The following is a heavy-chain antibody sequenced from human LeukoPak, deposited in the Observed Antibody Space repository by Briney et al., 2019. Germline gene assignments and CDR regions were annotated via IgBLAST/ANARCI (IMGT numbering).Heavy chain of an antibody. J-gene: IGHJ4*02. CDR1: GGSFSGYY. V-gene: IGHV4-34*01. Sequence: ASETLSLTCAVYGGSFSGYYWSWIRQPPGKGLEWIGEINHSGSTNYNPSLKSRVTISVDTSKNQFSLKLSSVTAADTVVYYCARGYTRGYSYAHDYWGQGTLVTVSS. CDR2: INHSGST. CDR3: ARGYTRGYSYAHDY. D-gene: IGHD5-18*01.